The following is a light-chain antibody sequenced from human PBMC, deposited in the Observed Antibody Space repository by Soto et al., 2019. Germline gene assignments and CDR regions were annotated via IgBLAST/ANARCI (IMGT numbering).Light chain of an antibody. CDR3: QQYNNWHRYT. Sequence: ETLMTQSPDTLSASPGERATLSCRASQSIGSNLAWYQQRSGQAPRLLVYGASTRAADVPARFSGSGSGTQFTLTISSLQSEDFAVYYCQQYNNWHRYTFGQGTKLEIK. CDR2: GAS. CDR1: QSIGSN. V-gene: IGKV3-15*01. J-gene: IGKJ2*01.